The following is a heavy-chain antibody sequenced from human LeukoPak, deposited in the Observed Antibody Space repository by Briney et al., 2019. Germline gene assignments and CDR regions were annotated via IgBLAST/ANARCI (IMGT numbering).Heavy chain of an antibody. D-gene: IGHD6-19*01. J-gene: IGHJ5*02. CDR3: ARAIAVAGTRWFDP. V-gene: IGHV4-59*08. CDR1: GGSISSYY. CDR2: IYYSGST. Sequence: SETLPLTCTVSGGSISSYYWSWIRQPPGKGLEWIGYIYYSGSTNYNPSLKSRVTISVDTSKNQFSLKLSSVTAADTAVYYCARAIAVAGTRWFDPWGQGTLVTVSS.